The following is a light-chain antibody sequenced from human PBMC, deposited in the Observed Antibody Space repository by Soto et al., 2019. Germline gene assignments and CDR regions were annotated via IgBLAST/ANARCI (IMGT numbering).Light chain of an antibody. V-gene: IGLV2-14*01. Sequence: QSVLTQPASVSGSPGQSITISCTGTSSDVGGYNYVSWYQQHPGKAPKLMIYDVSNRPSGVSNRFSGSKSGNTASLTISGLQADDEADYYCSSYTSSSTIFGTGTKVTVL. CDR2: DVS. CDR1: SSDVGGYNY. CDR3: SSYTSSSTI. J-gene: IGLJ1*01.